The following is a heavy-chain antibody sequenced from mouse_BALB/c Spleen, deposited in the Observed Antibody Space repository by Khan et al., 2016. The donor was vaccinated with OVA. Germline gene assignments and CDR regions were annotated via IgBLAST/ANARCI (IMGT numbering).Heavy chain of an antibody. V-gene: IGHV9-4*02. CDR2: INTHSGVP. J-gene: IGHJ4*01. Sequence: QIQLVQSGPELKKPGETVRISCKASGYTFTTAGIQWVQKMPGKGLKWIGWINTHSGVPKYAEDFKGRFAFSLEISVNTAYLQITYLKNEDMASYFCARGGAADYRNDGGAREYWGKGTSVTVSS. CDR1: GYTFTTAG. D-gene: IGHD2-12*01. CDR3: ARGGAADYRNDGGAREY.